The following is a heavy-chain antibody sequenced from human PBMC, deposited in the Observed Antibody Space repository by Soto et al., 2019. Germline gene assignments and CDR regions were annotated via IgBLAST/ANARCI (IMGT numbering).Heavy chain of an antibody. V-gene: IGHV3-7*01. J-gene: IGHJ6*03. D-gene: IGHD1-26*01. CDR1: GLPFSSYG. CDR3: ARDGCYNWVYYYYYMDV. Sequence: GCLLLSCAASGLPFSSYGMSWPRQGTEKGLDGVAKIKQDGSEKYYVDSGKGRYTIARDNAQNSLYVQLNDLRAHDTAVYYCARDGCYNWVYYYYYMDVWGKGTTVTVSS. CDR2: IKQDGSEK.